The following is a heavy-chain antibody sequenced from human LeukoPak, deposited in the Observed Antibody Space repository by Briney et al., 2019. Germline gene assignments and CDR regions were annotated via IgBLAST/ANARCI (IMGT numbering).Heavy chain of an antibody. J-gene: IGHJ4*02. D-gene: IGHD3-10*01. CDR2: ISSSSSYI. Sequence: KPGGSLRLSCAASGFTFSSYSMNWVRQAPGKGLEWVSSISSSSSYIYYADSVKGRFTISRDNPKNSLYLQMNSLRAEDTAVYYCASFVGGSGSRDYWGQGTLVTVSS. CDR1: GFTFSSYS. CDR3: ASFVGGSGSRDY. V-gene: IGHV3-21*01.